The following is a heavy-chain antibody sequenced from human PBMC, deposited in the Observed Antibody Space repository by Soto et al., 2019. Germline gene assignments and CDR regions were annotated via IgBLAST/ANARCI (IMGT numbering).Heavy chain of an antibody. CDR1: GYTFSSYG. CDR3: ARDLRATEAYFDC. CDR2: VRGDNGDT. J-gene: IGHJ4*02. Sequence: QVQLVQSGAEVKKTGASVKVSCRASGYTFSSYGISWVRQARGQGLEWVGWVRGDNGDTNSAPKFLGRVTLTTDTSTSTAYMDLSSLRSDDTAVYYCARDLRATEAYFDCWGQGTPVPVSS. V-gene: IGHV1-18*01. D-gene: IGHD5-12*01.